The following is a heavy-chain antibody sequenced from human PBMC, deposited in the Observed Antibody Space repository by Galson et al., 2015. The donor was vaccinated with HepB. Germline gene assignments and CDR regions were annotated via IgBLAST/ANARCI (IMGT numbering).Heavy chain of an antibody. Sequence: SLRLSCAASGFTFSNYAMTWVRQAPGRGLEWVSALSDSGGSTYYADSVKGRFTIPRDNSKNTLYLQMNSLRAEDTAVYYCAKYRGATVVTYYFDYWGQGTLVTVSS. V-gene: IGHV3-23*01. CDR2: LSDSGGST. J-gene: IGHJ4*02. D-gene: IGHD4-23*01. CDR3: AKYRGATVVTYYFDY. CDR1: GFTFSNYA.